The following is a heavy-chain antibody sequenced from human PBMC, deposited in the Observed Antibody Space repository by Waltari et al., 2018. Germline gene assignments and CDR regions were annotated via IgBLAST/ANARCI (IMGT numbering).Heavy chain of an antibody. Sequence: EVQLVESGGGLVQPGRSLRLSCAASGFTFADYAMHWVRQAPGKGLEWVSGISWNSGSIGYADSVKGRFTISRDNAKNSLYLQMNSLRAEDMALYYCARGGDSSSWYPSDFDYWGQGTLVTVSS. CDR1: GFTFADYA. CDR2: ISWNSGSI. CDR3: ARGGDSSSWYPSDFDY. V-gene: IGHV3-9*03. D-gene: IGHD6-13*01. J-gene: IGHJ4*02.